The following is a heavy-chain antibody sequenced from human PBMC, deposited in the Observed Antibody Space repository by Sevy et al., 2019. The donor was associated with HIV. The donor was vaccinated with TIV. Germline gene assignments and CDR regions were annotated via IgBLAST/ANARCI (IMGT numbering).Heavy chain of an antibody. Sequence: GGSLRLSCVASGFFFSDFYMTWIRQAPGKGLEWVSFISRGGTTIEYADSVKGRFTISRDDAENSLYLEMTGLRVEDTAVYYCAKFSSVSAWPYFDHWGQGTLVTVSS. CDR3: AKFSSVSAWPYFDH. V-gene: IGHV3-11*01. CDR2: ISRGGTTI. D-gene: IGHD6-19*01. CDR1: GFFFSDFY. J-gene: IGHJ4*02.